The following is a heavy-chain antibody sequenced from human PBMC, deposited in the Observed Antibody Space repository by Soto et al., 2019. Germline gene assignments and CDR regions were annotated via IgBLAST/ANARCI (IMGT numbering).Heavy chain of an antibody. D-gene: IGHD3-10*01. Sequence: SVKVSCKASGGIFSSYAISWVRQAPGQGLVWMGGIIPTFGTANYAQKFQGRVTITADESTSTAYMELSSLRSEDTAVYYCPRVPRITMVRGARALGIDVWGQGTTVTVSS. CDR2: IIPTFGTA. CDR3: PRVPRITMVRGARALGIDV. CDR1: GGIFSSYA. V-gene: IGHV1-69*13. J-gene: IGHJ6*02.